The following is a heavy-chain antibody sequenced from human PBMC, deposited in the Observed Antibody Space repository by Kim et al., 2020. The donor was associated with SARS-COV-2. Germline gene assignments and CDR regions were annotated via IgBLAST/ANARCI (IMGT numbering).Heavy chain of an antibody. Sequence: GGSLRLSCAASGFTFSSYSMNWVRQAPGKGLEWVSYISSSSSTIYYADSVKGRFTISRDNAKNSLYLQMNSLRDEDTAVYYCASGLGYCSSTSCYNYYYYYGMDVWGQGTTVTVSS. CDR2: ISSSSSTI. V-gene: IGHV3-48*02. CDR3: ASGLGYCSSTSCYNYYYYYGMDV. CDR1: GFTFSSYS. D-gene: IGHD2-2*02. J-gene: IGHJ6*02.